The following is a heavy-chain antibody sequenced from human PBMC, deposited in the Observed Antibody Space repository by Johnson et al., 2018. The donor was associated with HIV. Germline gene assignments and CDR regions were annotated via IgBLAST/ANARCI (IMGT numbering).Heavy chain of an antibody. CDR3: ARDDIRDGKSFDI. V-gene: IGHV3-9*01. Sequence: VESVGGLVQPGRSLRLSCAASGFTFDDYAMHWVRQAPGKGLEWVSGISWNSGSIGYADSVKGRFTISRDNAKNSLYMQMNSLRAEDTAVYYCARDDIRDGKSFDIWGQGTMVTVSS. CDR1: GFTFDDYA. CDR2: ISWNSGSI. J-gene: IGHJ3*02.